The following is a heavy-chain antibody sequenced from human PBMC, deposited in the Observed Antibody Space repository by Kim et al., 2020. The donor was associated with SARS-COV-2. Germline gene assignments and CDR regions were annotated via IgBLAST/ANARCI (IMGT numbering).Heavy chain of an antibody. V-gene: IGHV3-74*01. D-gene: IGHD2-21*01. CDR3: ARGAIGAFDI. Sequence: SKTFYAESVKGRFTISRDNAKNTVFLQMNDLRVEDTALYYCARGAIGAFDIWGQGTMVTVSS. CDR2: SKT. J-gene: IGHJ3*02.